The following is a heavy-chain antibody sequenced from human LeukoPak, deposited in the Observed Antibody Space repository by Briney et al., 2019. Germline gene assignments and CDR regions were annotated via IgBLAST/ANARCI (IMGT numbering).Heavy chain of an antibody. Sequence: SETLSLTCAVYGGSFSGYYWSWIRQPPGKGLEWIGEINHSGSTNYNPSLKSRVTISVDTSKNQFSLKLSSVTAADTAVYYCASHPRYYDILTGYYKALDAFGIWGQGTMVTVSS. CDR2: INHSGST. D-gene: IGHD3-9*01. CDR3: ASHPRYYDILTGYYKALDAFGI. V-gene: IGHV4-34*01. J-gene: IGHJ3*02. CDR1: GGSFSGYY.